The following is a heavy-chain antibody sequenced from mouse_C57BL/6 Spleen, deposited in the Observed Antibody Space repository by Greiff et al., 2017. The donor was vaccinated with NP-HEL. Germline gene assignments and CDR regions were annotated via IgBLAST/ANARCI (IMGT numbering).Heavy chain of an antibody. D-gene: IGHD1-1*01. Sequence: QVQLQQSGPELVRPGASVKISCKAPGYTFTSHWMQWVRQRPGQGLEWIGEIFPGSGSTYYNEKFKGKATLTVDTSSSTAYMQPSSLTSEASAVYFCARRGLYYGSSSYYFDYWGQGTTLTVSS. CDR2: IFPGSGST. CDR1: GYTFTSHW. J-gene: IGHJ2*01. V-gene: IGHV1-56*01. CDR3: ARRGLYYGSSSYYFDY.